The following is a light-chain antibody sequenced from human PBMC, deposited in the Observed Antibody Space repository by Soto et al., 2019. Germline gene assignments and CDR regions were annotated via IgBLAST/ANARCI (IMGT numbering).Light chain of an antibody. Sequence: DIQMTQSPSSLSASVGDRVTITCQASQDISNYLNWYQQKPGKAPKLLIYDASNLETRVPSRFSGSASGTDFTFTISSLQPEDIATYYCQQYDNLPSFTFGPGTKVDIK. V-gene: IGKV1-33*01. CDR3: QQYDNLPSFT. CDR2: DAS. J-gene: IGKJ3*01. CDR1: QDISNY.